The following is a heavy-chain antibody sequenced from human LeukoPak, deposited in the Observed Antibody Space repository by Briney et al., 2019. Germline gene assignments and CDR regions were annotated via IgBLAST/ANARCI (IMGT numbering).Heavy chain of an antibody. J-gene: IGHJ6*02. CDR1: GFIFSDYY. V-gene: IGHV3-11*03. Sequence: PGGSLRLSCAASGFIFSDYYMTWIRQAPGKGLEWLSYISGSGSDTNYADSVKGRFTTSRDNAKNSLYLQMNSLRAEDTAVYYCAKYSSSSNYYYGMDVWGQGTTVTVSS. D-gene: IGHD6-13*01. CDR2: ISGSGSDT. CDR3: AKYSSSSNYYYGMDV.